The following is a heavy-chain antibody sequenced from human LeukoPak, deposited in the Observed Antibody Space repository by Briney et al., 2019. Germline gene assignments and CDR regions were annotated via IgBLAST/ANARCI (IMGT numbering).Heavy chain of an antibody. CDR2: ISYDGSNK. CDR3: AKLDVVVPAAIDAFDI. Sequence: GGSLRLSCAASGFTFSSYGMHWVRQAPGKGLEWVAVISYDGSNKYYADSVKGRFTISRDNSKNTLYLQMNSLRAEDTAVYYCAKLDVVVPAAIDAFDIWGQGTMVTVSS. V-gene: IGHV3-30*18. CDR1: GFTFSSYG. J-gene: IGHJ3*02. D-gene: IGHD2-2*01.